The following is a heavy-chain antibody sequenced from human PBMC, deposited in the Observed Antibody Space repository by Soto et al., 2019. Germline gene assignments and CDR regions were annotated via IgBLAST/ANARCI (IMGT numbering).Heavy chain of an antibody. CDR1: GFTFSGYW. CDR3: ARLXPGSACGGDCYLNGFDY. V-gene: IGHV3-7*01. D-gene: IGHD2-21*02. CDR2: IKQDGSEK. Sequence: GGSLRLSCADSGFTFSGYWMSWVRQAPGKGLEWVANIKQDGSEKYYVDSVKGRFTISRDNAQNSLYLQMNSLRAEDTAVYYCARLXPGSACGGDCYLNGFDYWGQGTLVTVSS. J-gene: IGHJ4*02.